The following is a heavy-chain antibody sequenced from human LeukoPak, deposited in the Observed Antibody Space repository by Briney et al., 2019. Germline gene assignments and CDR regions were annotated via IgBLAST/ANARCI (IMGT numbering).Heavy chain of an antibody. Sequence: GGSLRLSCAASGFTFNTYWMHWVRQAPGKGLVWVSHINPDGSQTNYADSVTGRFTISRDNAKNTLYLQMNSLRVEDTAFYYCAKDNRRHYTSGPNPDSLHWGQGALATVSS. D-gene: IGHD6-19*01. CDR3: AKDNRRHYTSGPNPDSLH. V-gene: IGHV3-74*01. CDR1: GFTFNTYW. CDR2: INPDGSQT. J-gene: IGHJ4*02.